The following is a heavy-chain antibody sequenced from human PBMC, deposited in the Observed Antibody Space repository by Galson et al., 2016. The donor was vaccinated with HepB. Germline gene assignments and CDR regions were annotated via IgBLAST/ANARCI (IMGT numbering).Heavy chain of an antibody. Sequence: SLRLSCAASGFTFSNAWMSWVRQAPGKGLEWVGRIKSKTDGGTTDYAAPVKGRFTISRDDSKNTLYLQMNSLKTEDTAVYYCTTVHVYYYYYYGMDVWGKGTTVTVSS. CDR3: TTVHVYYYYYYGMDV. J-gene: IGHJ6*04. CDR2: IKSKTDGGTT. CDR1: GFTFSNAW. V-gene: IGHV3-15*01.